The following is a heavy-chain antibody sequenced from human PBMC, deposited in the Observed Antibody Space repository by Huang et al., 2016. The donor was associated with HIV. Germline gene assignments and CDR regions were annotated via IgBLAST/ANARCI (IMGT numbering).Heavy chain of an antibody. CDR2: IRQDGSEK. CDR3: ATKADAMDV. CDR1: TVTFSAYW. J-gene: IGHJ6*02. D-gene: IGHD2-8*01. V-gene: IGHV3-7*01. Sequence: LVESGGGLVRPGGSLRLSCAGSTVTFSAYWMTWVRQAPGQGLGWVASIRQDGSEKQYVDSVEGRFNSSIDNGKKLLFLEMRSLGVDDTAVYFCATKADAMDVWGQGTTVIVSS.